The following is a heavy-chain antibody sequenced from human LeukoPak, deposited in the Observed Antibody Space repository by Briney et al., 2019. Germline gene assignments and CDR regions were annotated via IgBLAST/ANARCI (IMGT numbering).Heavy chain of an antibody. D-gene: IGHD7-27*01. CDR1: GFTFSSYA. CDR2: ITSNGDTT. J-gene: IGHJ4*02. CDR3: LKDRLGTGDY. Sequence: GGSLRLSCSASGFTFSSYAMHWVRQAPGKGLEYVASITSNGDTTYYTDSVKGRFTISRDNSKNTLYLQMSSLRAEDTAVYYCLKDRLGTGDYWGQGTLVSVS. V-gene: IGHV3-64D*06.